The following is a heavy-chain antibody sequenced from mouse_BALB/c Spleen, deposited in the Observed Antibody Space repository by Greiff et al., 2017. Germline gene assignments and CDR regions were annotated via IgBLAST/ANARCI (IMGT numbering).Heavy chain of an antibody. CDR2: ISSGSSTI. CDR3: ARSPITTVVEDWYFDV. CDR1: GFTFSSFG. D-gene: IGHD1-1*01. V-gene: IGHV5-17*02. J-gene: IGHJ1*01. Sequence: EVKLVESGGGLVQPGGSRKLSCAASGFTFSSFGMHWVRQAPEKGLEWVAYISSGSSTIYYADTVKGRFTISRDNPKNTLFLQMTSLRSEDTAMYYCARSPITTVVEDWYFDVWGAGTTVTVSS.